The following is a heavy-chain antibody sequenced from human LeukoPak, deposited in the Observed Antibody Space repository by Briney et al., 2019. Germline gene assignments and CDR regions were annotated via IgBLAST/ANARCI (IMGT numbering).Heavy chain of an antibody. CDR3: ARLEPYYYDSSGSDNWFDP. CDR2: IYPGDSDT. Sequence: GESLKISCKGSGYSFTSYWIGWVRQMPGKGLEWMGIIYPGDSDTRYSPSFQGQVTISADKSISTAYLQWSSLKASDTAMYYCARLEPYYYDSSGSDNWFDPWGQGTLVTVSS. V-gene: IGHV5-51*01. CDR1: GYSFTSYW. D-gene: IGHD3-22*01. J-gene: IGHJ5*02.